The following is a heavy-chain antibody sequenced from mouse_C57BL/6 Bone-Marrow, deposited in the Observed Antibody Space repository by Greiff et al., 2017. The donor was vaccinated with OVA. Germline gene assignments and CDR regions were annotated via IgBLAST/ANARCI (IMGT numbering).Heavy chain of an antibody. J-gene: IGHJ4*01. Sequence: VQLQQSGPGLVQPSQSLSITCTVSGFSLTSYGVHWVRQSPGKGLEWLGVIWSGGSTDYTAAFISRLSISKDNSKSQVFLKMNSLQADDTAIYYCARRDGYYNAMDYWGQGTSVTVSS. CDR3: ARRDGYYNAMDY. CDR1: GFSLTSYG. V-gene: IGHV2-2*01. CDR2: IWSGGST. D-gene: IGHD2-3*01.